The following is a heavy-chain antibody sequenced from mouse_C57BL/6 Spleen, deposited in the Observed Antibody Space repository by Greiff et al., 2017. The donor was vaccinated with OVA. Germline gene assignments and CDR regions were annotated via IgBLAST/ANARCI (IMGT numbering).Heavy chain of an antibody. V-gene: IGHV1-42*01. CDR3: RRGGWDFDV. J-gene: IGHJ1*03. CDR2: INPSTGGT. CDR1: GYSFTGYY. Sequence: VQLQQSGPELVKPGASVKISCKASGYSFTGYYMNWVKQSPEKSLEWIGEINPSTGGTTYNQKFKAKATLTVDTSSSTSYMQLKSLTSEDSAVYYCRRGGWDFDVWGTGTTVTVSS.